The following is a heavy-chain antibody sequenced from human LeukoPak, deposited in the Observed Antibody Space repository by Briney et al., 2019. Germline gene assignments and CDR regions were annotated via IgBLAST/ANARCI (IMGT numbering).Heavy chain of an antibody. CDR3: ARGTDAYYYDSSDIDY. J-gene: IGHJ4*02. Sequence: ASVKVSCKASGYXFTGYYIHWVRQAPGQGLEWMGRINPNSGGTNYAQKFQGRDTMTRDTSISTAYMELSRLRSDDTAVYYCARGTDAYYYDSSDIDYWGQGTLVTVSS. CDR1: GYXFTGYY. D-gene: IGHD3-22*01. V-gene: IGHV1-2*06. CDR2: INPNSGGT.